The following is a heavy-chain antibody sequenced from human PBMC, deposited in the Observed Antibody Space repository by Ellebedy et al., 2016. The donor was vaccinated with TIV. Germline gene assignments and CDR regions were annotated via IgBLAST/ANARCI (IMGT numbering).Heavy chain of an antibody. V-gene: IGHV3-23*01. CDR3: AKSGYYDSSGYYWDY. CDR2: ISGSGGET. J-gene: IGHJ4*02. Sequence: GGSLRLXXAASGFTFDDYAMHWVRQAPGKGLEWVSAISGSGGETYYADSVKGRFTISRDNSKNTLYLQMNSLRAEDTAVYYCAKSGYYDSSGYYWDYWGQGTLVTVSS. D-gene: IGHD3-22*01. CDR1: GFTFDDYA.